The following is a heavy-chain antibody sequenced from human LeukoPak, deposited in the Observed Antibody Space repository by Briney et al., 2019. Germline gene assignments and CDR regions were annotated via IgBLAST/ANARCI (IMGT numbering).Heavy chain of an antibody. CDR1: GGSISSDDYY. Sequence: SETLSLTCTVSGGSISSDDYYWSWIRQPPGKGLEWIGYIYYSGSTYYNPALKSRLTISVDTSKNQFSLKLNSVTAADTAMYYCARRDQRNWFDPWGQGTLVTVSS. J-gene: IGHJ5*02. CDR2: IYYSGST. V-gene: IGHV4-30-4*08. D-gene: IGHD2-2*01. CDR3: ARRDQRNWFDP.